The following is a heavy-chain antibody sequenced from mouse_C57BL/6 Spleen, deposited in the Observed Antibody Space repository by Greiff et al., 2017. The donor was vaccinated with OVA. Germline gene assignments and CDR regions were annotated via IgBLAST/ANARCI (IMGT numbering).Heavy chain of an antibody. V-gene: IGHV1-58*01. J-gene: IGHJ1*03. CDR1: GYTFTSYG. Sequence: EVQLQESGAELVRPGSSVKMSCKTSGYTFTSYGINWVKQRPGQGLEWIGYIYIGNGYTEYNEKFKGKATLTSDTSSSTAYMQLSSLTSEDSAIYFCARSDYYGSSYVGYFDVWGTGTTVTVSS. D-gene: IGHD1-1*01. CDR2: IYIGNGYT. CDR3: ARSDYYGSSYVGYFDV.